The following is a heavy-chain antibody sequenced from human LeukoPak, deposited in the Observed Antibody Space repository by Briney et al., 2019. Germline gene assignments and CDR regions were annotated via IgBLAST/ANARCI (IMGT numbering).Heavy chain of an antibody. J-gene: IGHJ4*02. CDR1: GDSVSSNRAA. V-gene: IGHV6-1*01. D-gene: IGHD2-21*02. Sequence: SQTLSLTFVISGDSVSSNRAAWNWIRQSPSRGLEWLGRTYYRSKWYSEYAVSVKSRISINPDPSKNQFSLQMKSVTLEDTAVYYCARSTGDIDYWGQGTLVTVSS. CDR2: TYYRSKWYS. CDR3: ARSTGDIDY.